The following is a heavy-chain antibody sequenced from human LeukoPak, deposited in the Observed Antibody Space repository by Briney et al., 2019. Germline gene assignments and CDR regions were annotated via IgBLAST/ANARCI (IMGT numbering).Heavy chain of an antibody. CDR1: GDSVSSNSAA. J-gene: IGHJ4*02. D-gene: IGHD6-19*01. V-gene: IGHV6-1*01. Sequence: SQTLSLTCAISGDSVSSNSAAWNWIRQSPSKGLKWLGRPYYRSKWYNDYAVSMKSRITINPDTSKNQFSLQLNSVTPEDTAVYYCARSLDSSGWFYYFDYWGQGTLVTVSS. CDR2: PYYRSKWYN. CDR3: ARSLDSSGWFYYFDY.